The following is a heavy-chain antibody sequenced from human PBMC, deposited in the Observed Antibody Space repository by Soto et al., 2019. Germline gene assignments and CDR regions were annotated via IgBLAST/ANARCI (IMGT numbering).Heavy chain of an antibody. CDR3: ARLRVDYGGELDY. Sequence: QVQLQESGPGLVKPSETLSLTCTVSGGSISSYYWSWIRQPPGKGLEWIGYIYYSGSTNYNPSLKSRVTISVDTSKNQFSLKLSSGTAADTAVYYCARLRVDYGGELDYWGLGTLVTVPS. CDR2: IYYSGST. CDR1: GGSISSYY. D-gene: IGHD4-17*01. V-gene: IGHV4-59*08. J-gene: IGHJ4*02.